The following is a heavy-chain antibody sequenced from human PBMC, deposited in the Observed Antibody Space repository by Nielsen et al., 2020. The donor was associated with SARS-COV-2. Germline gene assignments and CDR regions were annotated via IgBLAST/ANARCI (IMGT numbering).Heavy chain of an antibody. J-gene: IGHJ5*02. V-gene: IGHV3-7*03. CDR3: ARNFYGSGSYPFDP. D-gene: IGHD3-10*01. CDR1: GFTFSDYW. Sequence: GESLKISCAASGFTFSDYWMSWVRQAPGKGLEWVANIHQDGGETRYADSAKGRFTISRDNAKNSLYLQMNSLRAEDTAMYYCARNFYGSGSYPFDPWGQGTLVTVSS. CDR2: IHQDGGET.